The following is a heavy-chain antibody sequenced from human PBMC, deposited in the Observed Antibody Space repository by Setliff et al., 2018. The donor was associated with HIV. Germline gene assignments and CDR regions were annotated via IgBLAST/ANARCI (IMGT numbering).Heavy chain of an antibody. Sequence: SSPLSLTCTVSGGSISIYYWSWIRQLPGEGLEWIGRISAGGYTYYNPSLQSRVTMSVDMSKNQFSLKLSSVTAADTAIYYCARDRSGTSYAGDDAFDIWGQGTMVTVSS. D-gene: IGHD3-3*01. CDR2: ISAGGYT. V-gene: IGHV4-4*07. CDR3: ARDRSGTSYAGDDAFDI. J-gene: IGHJ3*02. CDR1: GGSISIYY.